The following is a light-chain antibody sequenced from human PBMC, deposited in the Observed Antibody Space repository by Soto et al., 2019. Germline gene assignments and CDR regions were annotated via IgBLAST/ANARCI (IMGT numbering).Light chain of an antibody. Sequence: EIVLTQSPGTLSLSPGERATLSCRASRSVGSNLLAWYQQKRGQAPRLLISGASNRATGIPDRFSGSGSGTDFTLTISRLEPEDFAVYYCQQYNTSPRTFGQGTKVEIK. V-gene: IGKV3-20*01. J-gene: IGKJ1*01. CDR3: QQYNTSPRT. CDR1: RSVGSNL. CDR2: GAS.